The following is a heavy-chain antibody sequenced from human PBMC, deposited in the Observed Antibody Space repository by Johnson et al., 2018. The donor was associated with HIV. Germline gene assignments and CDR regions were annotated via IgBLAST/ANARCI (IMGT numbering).Heavy chain of an antibody. CDR2: IYSGGST. CDR1: GFTVSSNY. CDR3: ARDGWGSRGWDDAFDI. J-gene: IGHJ3*02. D-gene: IGHD5-24*01. Sequence: VQLVESGGGVVQPGRSLSLSCAASGFTVSSNYMSWVRQAPGKGLEWVSVIYSGGSTYYADSVKGRFTISRDNSKNTLYLQMNSLRAEDTAVYYCARDGWGSRGWDDAFDIWGQGTMVTVSS. V-gene: IGHV3-66*02.